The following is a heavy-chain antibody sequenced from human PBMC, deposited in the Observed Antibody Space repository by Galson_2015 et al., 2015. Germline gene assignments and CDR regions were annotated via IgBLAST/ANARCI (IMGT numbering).Heavy chain of an antibody. J-gene: IGHJ2*01. Sequence: LRLSCAASGFTFSSYAMHWVRQAPGKGLEWVAVISYDGSNKYYADSVKGRFTISRDNSKNTLYLQMNSLRAEDTAVYYCARDGVGYSSSTFDLWGRGTLVTVSS. CDR3: ARDGVGYSSSTFDL. D-gene: IGHD6-13*01. CDR2: ISYDGSNK. CDR1: GFTFSSYA. V-gene: IGHV3-30-3*01.